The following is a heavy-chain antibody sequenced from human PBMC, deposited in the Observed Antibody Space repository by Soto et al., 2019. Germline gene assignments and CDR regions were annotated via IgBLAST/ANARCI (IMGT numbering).Heavy chain of an antibody. D-gene: IGHD3-22*01. CDR1: GGSISRGGYS. J-gene: IGHJ6*02. Sequence: SETLSLTCAVSGGSISRGGYSWSWIRQPPGKGLEWIGYIYHSGSTYYNPSLKSRVTISVDRSKNQFSLKLSSVTAADTAVYYCARDYYDSSGSYGMDVWGQGTTVTVSS. CDR3: ARDYYDSSGSYGMDV. V-gene: IGHV4-30-2*01. CDR2: IYHSGST.